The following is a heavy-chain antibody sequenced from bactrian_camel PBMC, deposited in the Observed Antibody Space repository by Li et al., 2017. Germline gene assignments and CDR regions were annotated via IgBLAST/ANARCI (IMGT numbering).Heavy chain of an antibody. Sequence: QVQLVESGGGSVQAGGSLRLSCTASGLTFETSEMAWYRQAPGRECELISSRGTDGSMYYVDFVKGRFTMSTNKAKTTVYLQMNSLKPEDTAVYFCRAGLGWGPCARDQGTQVTVS. V-gene: IGHV3S55*01. D-gene: IGHD5*01. J-gene: IGHJ4*01. CDR2: RGTDGSM. CDR1: GLTFETSE.